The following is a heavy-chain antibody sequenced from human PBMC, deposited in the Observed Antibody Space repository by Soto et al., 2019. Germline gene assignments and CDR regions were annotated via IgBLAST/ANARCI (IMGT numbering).Heavy chain of an antibody. CDR1: GDSTSSADSY. V-gene: IGHV4-30-4*01. CDR3: ARDLWVEPELYYYGMDV. CDR2: IFYSGTT. J-gene: IGHJ6*02. Sequence: KPSETRSPTFTVPGDSTSSADSYWSWIRQTPGKGLEWIGHIFYSGTTYYNPSLKSRLTISVDTSKNHFSLRLTSVTAADTAVYYCARDLWVEPELYYYGMDVWGQGTTVTVSS. D-gene: IGHD1-1*01.